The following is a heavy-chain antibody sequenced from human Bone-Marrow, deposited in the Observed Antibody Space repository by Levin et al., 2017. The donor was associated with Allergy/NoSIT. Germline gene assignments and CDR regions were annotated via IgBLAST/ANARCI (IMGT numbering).Heavy chain of an antibody. V-gene: IGHV1-3*01. J-gene: IGHJ4*02. D-gene: IGHD3-10*01. CDR3: ARMGFGE. CDR1: GYKFSNYY. Sequence: PGASVKVSCRASGYKFSNYYIHWVRQAPGHGLEWMGWVHGGTGEIKYSEKLKGRVTLTRDTSATTVYMELSNLRSEDTAFYYCARMGFGEWGQGTLVIVSS. CDR2: VHGGTGEI.